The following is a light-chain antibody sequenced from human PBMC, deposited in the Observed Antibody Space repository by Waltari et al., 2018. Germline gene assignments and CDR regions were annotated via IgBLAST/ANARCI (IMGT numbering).Light chain of an antibody. Sequence: EIVLTQSPGTLSLSPGEAVLPSCRASQSVGRSLVWYQPKPGQAPRLLIYGASSRATGIPDRFTGSGSGTDFSLTISRLEPEDFAVYYCQMYVRLPVTFGQGTKVEI. V-gene: IGKV3-20*01. J-gene: IGKJ1*01. CDR1: QSVGRS. CDR3: QMYVRLPVT. CDR2: GAS.